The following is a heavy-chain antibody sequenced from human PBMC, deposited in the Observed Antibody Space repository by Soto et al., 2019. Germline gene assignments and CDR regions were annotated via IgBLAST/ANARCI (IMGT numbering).Heavy chain of an antibody. CDR3: ARGENTALAGLWDY. V-gene: IGHV4-59*01. J-gene: IGHJ4*02. CDR2: IYYSGST. CDR1: GGSISTYY. D-gene: IGHD6-19*01. Sequence: PSETLSLTCTVSGGSISTYYWSWIRRPPGKGLEWIAYIYYSGSTNYNPSLKSRVAISVDTSKNQFSLKLSSVTAADTALYYCARGENTALAGLWDYWGQGTLVTVSS.